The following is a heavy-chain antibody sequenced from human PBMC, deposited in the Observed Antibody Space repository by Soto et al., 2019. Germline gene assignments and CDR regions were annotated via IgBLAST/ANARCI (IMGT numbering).Heavy chain of an antibody. CDR2: ISGSGST. Sequence: PGGSLRLSCAASGFSPSDHYMTWIRQAPGKGLEWVSYISGSGSTYYADSVKGRFTISRDNAKNSLYLQMSSLRAEDTAVYYCAREGSGMGAIDHWGQGTLVTVSS. CDR1: GFSPSDHY. D-gene: IGHD1-26*01. CDR3: AREGSGMGAIDH. J-gene: IGHJ1*01. V-gene: IGHV3-11*01.